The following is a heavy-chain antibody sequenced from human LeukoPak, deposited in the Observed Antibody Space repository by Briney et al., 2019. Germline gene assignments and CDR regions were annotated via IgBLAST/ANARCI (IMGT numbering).Heavy chain of an antibody. CDR2: INPNSGGT. J-gene: IGHJ4*02. CDR1: GYTLTGYY. D-gene: IGHD5-12*01. Sequence: AASVKVSCKASGYTLTGYYMHWVRQAPGQGLEWMGWINPNSGGTNYAQKFQGRVTMTRDTSISTAYMELSRLRSDDTAVYYCARDLGGTWSGYDLGGGGYWGQGTLVTVSS. V-gene: IGHV1-2*02. CDR3: ARDLGGTWSGYDLGGGGY.